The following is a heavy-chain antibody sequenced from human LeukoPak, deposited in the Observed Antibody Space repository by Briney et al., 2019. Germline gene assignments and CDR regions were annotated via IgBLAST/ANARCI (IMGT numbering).Heavy chain of an antibody. J-gene: IGHJ5*02. CDR1: GGTFSSYA. Sequence: SVKVSCKASGGTFSSYATNWVRQAPGQGLEWMGGIIPIFGTSNYAQKFQGRVTITADESTSTAYMELSSLRSEDTAVYYCARDRRQQLENWFDPWGQGTLVTVSS. V-gene: IGHV1-69*01. CDR2: IIPIFGTS. CDR3: ARDRRQQLENWFDP. D-gene: IGHD6-13*01.